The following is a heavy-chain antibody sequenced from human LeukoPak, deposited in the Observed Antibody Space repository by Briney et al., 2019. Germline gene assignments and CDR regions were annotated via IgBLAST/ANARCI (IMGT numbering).Heavy chain of an antibody. Sequence: SEILSLTCAVYVGSFSVYYWSWIRHPPGEGLEWSGEMNHSGSTNYNPSLKSRVTISVDKSKKQFSLKMSSVTAAGTAVFYCAWLGMTLVRGDPPTPWLYYYYMDVWGKGTTVTISS. D-gene: IGHD3-10*01. CDR2: MNHSGST. CDR3: AWLGMTLVRGDPPTPWLYYYYMDV. V-gene: IGHV4-34*01. J-gene: IGHJ6*03. CDR1: VGSFSVYY.